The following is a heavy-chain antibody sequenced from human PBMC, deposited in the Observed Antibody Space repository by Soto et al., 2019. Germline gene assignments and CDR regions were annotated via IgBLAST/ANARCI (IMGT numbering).Heavy chain of an antibody. CDR2: IIPIFGTA. V-gene: IGHV1-69*13. J-gene: IGHJ5*02. CDR3: ASGGFGELSPYNWFDP. D-gene: IGHD3-10*01. CDR1: GGTFSSYA. Sequence: SVKVSCKASGGTFSSYAISWVRQAPGQGLEWMGGIIPIFGTANYAQKFQGRVTITADESTSTAYMELSSLRSEDTAVYYCASGGFGELSPYNWFDPWGQGTLVTVSS.